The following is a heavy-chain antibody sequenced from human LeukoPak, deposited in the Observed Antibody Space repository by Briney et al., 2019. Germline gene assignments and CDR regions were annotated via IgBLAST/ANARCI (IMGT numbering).Heavy chain of an antibody. V-gene: IGHV3-30-3*01. D-gene: IGHD1-20*01. CDR1: GFTFSSYA. CDR3: ARGGIIGTTNNWFDP. J-gene: IGHJ5*02. Sequence: GRSLRLSCAASGFTFSSYAMHWVRQAPGKGLEWVAVISYDGSNKYYADSVKGRFTISRDNSKNTLYLQMNSLRAEDTAMYYCARGGIIGTTNNWFDPWGQATLVTVSS. CDR2: ISYDGSNK.